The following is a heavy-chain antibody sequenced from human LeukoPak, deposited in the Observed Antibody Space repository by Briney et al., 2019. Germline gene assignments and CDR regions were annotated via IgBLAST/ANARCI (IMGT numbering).Heavy chain of an antibody. CDR1: GGTFSSYT. J-gene: IGHJ4*02. CDR3: ARDDGLGSYYTGPFVS. Sequence: SVKVSRKASGGTFSSYTISWVRQAPGQGLEWMGGIITISGTANYAQKFQDRVTITADESTSTVYMELSSLRTEDTAMYYCARDDGLGSYYTGPFVSWGQGTLVTVSS. CDR2: IITISGTA. D-gene: IGHD3-10*01. V-gene: IGHV1-69*13.